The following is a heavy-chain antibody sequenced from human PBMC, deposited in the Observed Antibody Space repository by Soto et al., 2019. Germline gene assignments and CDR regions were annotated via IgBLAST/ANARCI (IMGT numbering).Heavy chain of an antibody. Sequence: HPGGSLRLSCVVSGLTLSDYGFHWVRQAPGKGLDWVAAISYDGSFVYYADSVRGRFTISRDNSRNTLDLQMNTLRHEDTAVYYCAKERGRNRNFAMDVWGQGTSVTVSS. J-gene: IGHJ6*02. V-gene: IGHV3-30*18. CDR1: GLTLSDYG. CDR2: ISYDGSFV. D-gene: IGHD1-1*01. CDR3: AKERGRNRNFAMDV.